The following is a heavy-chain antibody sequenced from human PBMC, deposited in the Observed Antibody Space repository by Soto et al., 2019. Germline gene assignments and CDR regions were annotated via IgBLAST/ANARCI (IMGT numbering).Heavy chain of an antibody. CDR3: ARVEFYGGDTAMVTSGAFDI. D-gene: IGHD5-18*01. J-gene: IGHJ3*02. CDR2: IKQDGSEK. Sequence: GESLKISCAASGFTFSSYWMSWVRQAPGKGLEWVANIKQDGSEKYYVDSVKGRFTISRDNAKNSLYLQMNSLRAEDTAVYYCARVEFYGGDTAMVTSGAFDIWGQGTMVTVSS. V-gene: IGHV3-7*01. CDR1: GFTFSSYW.